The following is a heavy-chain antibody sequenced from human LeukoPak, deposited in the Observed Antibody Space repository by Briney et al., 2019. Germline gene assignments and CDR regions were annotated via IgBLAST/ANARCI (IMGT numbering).Heavy chain of an antibody. Sequence: SETLSLTCTVSGGSISSGGYYWSWIRQHPGKGLEWIGYIYYSGSTYYNPSLKSRVTISVDTSKNQFSLKLSSVTAADTAVYYCARDNGDTAMVPILPGYWGQGTLVTVSS. V-gene: IGHV4-31*03. D-gene: IGHD5-18*01. J-gene: IGHJ4*02. CDR3: ARDNGDTAMVPILPGY. CDR1: GGSISSGGYY. CDR2: IYYSGST.